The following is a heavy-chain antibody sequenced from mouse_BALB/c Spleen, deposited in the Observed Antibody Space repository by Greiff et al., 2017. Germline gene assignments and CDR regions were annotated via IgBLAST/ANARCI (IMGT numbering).Heavy chain of an antibody. Sequence: VQLQQSGAELARPGASVKLSCKASGYTFTSYWMQWVKQRPGQGLEWIGAIYPGDGDTRYTQKFKGKATLTADKSSSTAYMQLSSLASEDSAVYYCARRRYDDGYAMDYWGQGTSVTVSS. V-gene: IGHV1-87*01. D-gene: IGHD2-14*01. CDR2: IYPGDGDT. CDR1: GYTFTSYW. J-gene: IGHJ4*01. CDR3: ARRRYDDGYAMDY.